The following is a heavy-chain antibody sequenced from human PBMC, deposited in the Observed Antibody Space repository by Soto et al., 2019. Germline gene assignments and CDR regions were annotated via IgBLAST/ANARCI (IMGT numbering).Heavy chain of an antibody. D-gene: IGHD2-2*01. J-gene: IGHJ4*02. CDR3: ARGPLYCSSTSCYPNDY. V-gene: IGHV3-30-3*01. Sequence: ESGGGVVQPGRSLRLSCAASGFTFSSYAMHWVRQAPGKGLEWVAVISYDGSNKYYADSVKGRFTISRDNSKNTLYLQMNSLRAEDTAVYYCARGPLYCSSTSCYPNDYWGQGTLVTVSS. CDR1: GFTFSSYA. CDR2: ISYDGSNK.